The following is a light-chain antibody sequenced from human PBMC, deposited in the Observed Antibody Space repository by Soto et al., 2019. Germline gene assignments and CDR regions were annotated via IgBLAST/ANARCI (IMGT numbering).Light chain of an antibody. CDR3: QRYGSSPLIT. J-gene: IGKJ5*01. CDR1: QSVSSY. CDR2: GTS. V-gene: IGKV3-20*01. Sequence: ETVMTQSPATLSVSPGGRSTLSCRASQSVSSYLAWYQQKPGQAPRLLIYGTSSRATGIPDRFSGSGSGTDFTLTIIRLEPEDFAVYFCQRYGSSPLITFGQGTRLEIK.